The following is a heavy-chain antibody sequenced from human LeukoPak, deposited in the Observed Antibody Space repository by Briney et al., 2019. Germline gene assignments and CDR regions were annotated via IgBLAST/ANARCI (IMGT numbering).Heavy chain of an antibody. J-gene: IGHJ4*02. CDR3: ARATRTTTIAVAGRSDY. D-gene: IGHD6-19*01. CDR1: GYTFTSYG. V-gene: IGHV1-18*01. Sequence: ASVNVSCKHSGYTFTSYGISWVRPAPGQGLEWMGWISAYNGNANYAQKLQGRVTMTTDTSPSTAYMELRSLRSDDTAVYYCARATRTTTIAVAGRSDYWGQGTLVTVSS. CDR2: ISAYNGNA.